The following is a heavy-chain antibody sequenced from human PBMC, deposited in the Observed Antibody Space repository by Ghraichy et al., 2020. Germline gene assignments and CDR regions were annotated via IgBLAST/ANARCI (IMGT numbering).Heavy chain of an antibody. V-gene: IGHV3-23*01. J-gene: IGHJ4*02. Sequence: GESLNISCAASGFTFSNSAMTWVRQAPGKGLEWVSSISNGGSTSDYADSVKGRFTISRDNAKNTPYLQMNSVRAEDTALYYCAKKSPAYCGADCYLDFWGQGTLVTVSA. CDR1: GFTFSNSA. D-gene: IGHD2-21*02. CDR2: ISNGGSTS. CDR3: AKKSPAYCGADCYLDF.